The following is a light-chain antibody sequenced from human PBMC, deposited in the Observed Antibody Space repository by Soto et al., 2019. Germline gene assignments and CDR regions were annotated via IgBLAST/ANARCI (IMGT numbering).Light chain of an antibody. J-gene: IGKJ4*01. V-gene: IGKV3-11*01. CDR2: AAS. CDR3: QQRSNWPPLT. CDR1: QSVSSD. Sequence: EIVLTQSPATLSLSPGERATFSCRAIQSVSSDLVWYQHKPGQAPRLLLYAASNRDTSIPARFSGSGSGKYFTLTISCLEPEDFAIYYCQQRSNWPPLTFGGGTKVDIK.